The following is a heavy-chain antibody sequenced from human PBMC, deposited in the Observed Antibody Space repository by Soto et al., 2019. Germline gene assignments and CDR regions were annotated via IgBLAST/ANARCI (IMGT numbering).Heavy chain of an antibody. D-gene: IGHD3-3*01. CDR3: ARHYDFWSGSPFDP. J-gene: IGHJ5*02. CDR2: IYYSGST. CDR1: GGSISSYY. V-gene: IGHV4-59*01. Sequence: PSETLSLTCTVSGGSISSYYWSWIRQPPGKGLEWIGYIYYSGSTNYNPSLKSRVTISVDTSKNQFSLKLSSVTAADTAVYYCARHYDFWSGSPFDPWGQGTLVTVS.